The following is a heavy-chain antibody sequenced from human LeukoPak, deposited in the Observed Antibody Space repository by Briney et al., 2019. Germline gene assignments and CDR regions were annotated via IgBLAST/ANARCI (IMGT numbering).Heavy chain of an antibody. V-gene: IGHV1-2*02. Sequence: ASVKVSCKASGYTFTAYHMHWVRQAPGQGLEWMGWINPYSGGTNYAQNFQGRVTITRVTSISAAHMELRRLRSDDTAVYYCARGEGAYSTGDFDYWGQGTLVTVSS. CDR2: INPYSGGT. CDR3: ARGEGAYSTGDFDY. J-gene: IGHJ4*02. D-gene: IGHD6-19*01. CDR1: GYTFTAYH.